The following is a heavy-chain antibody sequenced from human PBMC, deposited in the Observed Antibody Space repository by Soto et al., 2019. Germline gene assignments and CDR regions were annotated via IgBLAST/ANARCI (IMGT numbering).Heavy chain of an antibody. CDR2: ISSSSSTI. CDR1: GFTFSSYS. J-gene: IGHJ6*03. V-gene: IGHV3-48*01. CDR3: ARERGYSGYDYGYYYYYYMDV. Sequence: GGSLRLSCAASGFTFSSYSMNWVRQAPGKGLEWVSYISSSSSTIYYADSVKGRFTISRDNAKNSLYLQMNSLRAEDTAVYYCARERGYSGYDYGYYYYYYMDVWGKGTTVTVSS. D-gene: IGHD5-12*01.